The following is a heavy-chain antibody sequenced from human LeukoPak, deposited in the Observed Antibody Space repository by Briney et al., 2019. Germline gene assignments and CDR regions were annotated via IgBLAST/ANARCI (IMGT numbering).Heavy chain of an antibody. Sequence: SETLSLTCTVSGGSISSYYWSWIRQPPGKGLEWIGYIYYSGSTNYNPTLKSRVTISVDTSKNQFSLKLSSVTAADTAVYYCARPGYSSSLSTYFDSWGQGILVTVSS. CDR1: GGSISSYY. CDR2: IYYSGST. D-gene: IGHD6-19*01. CDR3: ARPGYSSSLSTYFDS. J-gene: IGHJ4*02. V-gene: IGHV4-59*08.